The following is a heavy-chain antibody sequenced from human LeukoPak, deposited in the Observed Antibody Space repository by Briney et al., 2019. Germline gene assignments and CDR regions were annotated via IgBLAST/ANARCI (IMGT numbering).Heavy chain of an antibody. Sequence: GGSLRLSCAAPGFTFSSYAMHWVRQAPGKGLEWVAVISYDGSNKYYADSVKGRFTISRDNSKNTLYLQMNSLRAEDTAVYYCARAREFDYWGQGTLVTVSS. CDR1: GFTFSSYA. CDR2: ISYDGSNK. CDR3: ARAREFDY. V-gene: IGHV3-30-3*01. J-gene: IGHJ4*02.